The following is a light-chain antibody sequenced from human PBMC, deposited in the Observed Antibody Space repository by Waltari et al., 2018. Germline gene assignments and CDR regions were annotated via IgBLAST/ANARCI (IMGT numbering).Light chain of an antibody. CDR2: EVS. CDR1: SSDVGDYNY. V-gene: IGLV2-14*01. J-gene: IGLJ1*01. CDR3: SSYTSSSTYG. Sequence: QSALTQPASVSGSPGQSITISCTGTSSDVGDYNYVHWYQQHTGKAPKLMIDEVSNRPSGVSNRFSVSKSGNTASLTISGLQAGDEADYYCSSYTSSSTYGVGTGTKVTVL.